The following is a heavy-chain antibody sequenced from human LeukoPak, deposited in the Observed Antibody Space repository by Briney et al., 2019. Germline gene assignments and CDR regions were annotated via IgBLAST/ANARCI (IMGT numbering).Heavy chain of an antibody. CDR3: ARVPHTTSSIDY. CDR1: GGSFTDYY. J-gene: IGHJ4*02. V-gene: IGHV4-34*01. D-gene: IGHD6-6*01. CDR2: INHRGST. Sequence: SETLSLTCAVYGGSFTDYYWSWIREPPGKGLEWIGEINHRGSTNYNSSLKSRVTISVDRSKNQFSLKLNSVTAADTAVYFYARVPHTTSSIDYWGQGAPVTVSS.